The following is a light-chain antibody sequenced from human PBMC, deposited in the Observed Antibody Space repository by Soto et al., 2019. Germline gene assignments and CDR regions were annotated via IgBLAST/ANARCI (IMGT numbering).Light chain of an antibody. CDR3: QHYNSFPIT. Sequence: DIVMTQSPLSLPVTPGEPASISCRSSQSLLHSNGYNYLNWYQQKTGQAPKLLIYDASQLETGVPSRFSGSGSGTDFTFTINSLQPEDIGTYYCQHYNSFPITFGQGTRLEIK. CDR2: DAS. V-gene: IGKV2-28*01. CDR1: QSLLHSNGYNY. J-gene: IGKJ5*01.